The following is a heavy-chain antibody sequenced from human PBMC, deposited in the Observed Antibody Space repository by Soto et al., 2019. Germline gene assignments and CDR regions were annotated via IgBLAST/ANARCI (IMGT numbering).Heavy chain of an antibody. CDR1: GYTFTSYG. V-gene: IGHV1-18*01. J-gene: IGHJ3*02. CDR3: ARAIVVVTAALDAFDI. D-gene: IGHD2-21*02. Sequence: GASVKVSCKASGYTFTSYGISWVRQAPGQGLEWMGWISAYNGNTNYAQKLQGRVTMTTDTSTSTAYMELRSLRSDDTAVYYCARAIVVVTAALDAFDIWGQGTMVTVSS. CDR2: ISAYNGNT.